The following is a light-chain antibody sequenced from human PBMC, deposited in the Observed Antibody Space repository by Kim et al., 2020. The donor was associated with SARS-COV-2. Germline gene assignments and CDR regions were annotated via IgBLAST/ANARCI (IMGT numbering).Light chain of an antibody. J-gene: IGKJ4*01. CDR2: DAS. V-gene: IGKV3-11*01. Sequence: EIVLTQSPAPLSLSPGERAILSCRASQSVSNFLAWYQQKPGQAPRLLIYDASNRATGIPARFSGVGSGTDFTLTISSLQPEDFATYYCQHRSSWPLTFGGGTKVDIK. CDR3: QHRSSWPLT. CDR1: QSVSNF.